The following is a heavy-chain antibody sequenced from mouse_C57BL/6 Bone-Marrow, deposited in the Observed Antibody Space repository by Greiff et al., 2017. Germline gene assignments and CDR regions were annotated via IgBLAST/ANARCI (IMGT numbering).Heavy chain of an antibody. J-gene: IGHJ2*01. CDR3: ARWDGNYVGDY. D-gene: IGHD2-1*01. CDR2: IYPGSGST. V-gene: IGHV1-55*01. Sequence: VKLQQPGAELVKPGASVKMSCKASGYTFTSYWITWVKQRPGQGLEWIGDIYPGSGSTNYNEKFKSKATLTVDTSSSTAYMQLSSLTSEDSAVYYCARWDGNYVGDYWGQGTTLTVSS. CDR1: GYTFTSYW.